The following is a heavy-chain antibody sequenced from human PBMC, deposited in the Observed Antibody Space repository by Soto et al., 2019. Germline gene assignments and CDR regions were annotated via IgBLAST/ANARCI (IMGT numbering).Heavy chain of an antibody. CDR3: ARDGIEKYNWFDP. Sequence: SETLSLTCTVSGGSISSGGYYWSWIRQHPGKGLEWIGYIYYSGSTYYNPSLKSRVTISVDTSKNQFSLKLSSVTAADTAVYYCARDGIEKYNWFDPWGQGTLVTVSS. V-gene: IGHV4-31*03. CDR2: IYYSGST. D-gene: IGHD1-26*01. CDR1: GGSISSGGYY. J-gene: IGHJ5*02.